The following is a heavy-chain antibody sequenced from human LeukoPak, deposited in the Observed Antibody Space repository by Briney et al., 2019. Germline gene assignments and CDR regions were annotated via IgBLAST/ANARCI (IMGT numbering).Heavy chain of an antibody. Sequence: SETLSLTCTVSGGSISSSSYYWGWIRQPPGKGLEWIGSIYYSGSTYYNPSLKSRVTISVDTSKNQFSLKLSSVTAADTAVYYCARDRDLGVVTPWCDYWGQGVLVTVSS. CDR2: IYYSGST. D-gene: IGHD2-2*01. V-gene: IGHV4-39*02. CDR1: GGSISSSSYY. CDR3: ARDRDLGVVTPWCDY. J-gene: IGHJ4*02.